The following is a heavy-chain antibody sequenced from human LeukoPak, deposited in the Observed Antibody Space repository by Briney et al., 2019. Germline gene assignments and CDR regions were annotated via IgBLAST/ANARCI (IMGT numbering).Heavy chain of an antibody. J-gene: IGHJ4*02. CDR2: ISSSGSTI. Sequence: GGSLRLSCAASRFTFSSYEMNWVRQAPGKGLEWVSYISSSGSTIYYADSVKGRFTISRDNAKNSLYLQMNSLRAEDTAVYYCARDSYGSPQVYWGQGTLVTVSS. CDR1: RFTFSSYE. D-gene: IGHD3-10*01. V-gene: IGHV3-48*03. CDR3: ARDSYGSPQVY.